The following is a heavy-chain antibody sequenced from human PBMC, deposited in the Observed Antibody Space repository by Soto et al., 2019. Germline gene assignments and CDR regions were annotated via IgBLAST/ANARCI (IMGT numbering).Heavy chain of an antibody. J-gene: IGHJ6*02. Sequence: GPRRLSCAASGLPFRHAWMSSVRQAPGKGLEWVGRIKSITDGGTTDYPAPVHGRFTISREDSKNTPYPERNSLKPDDTPLYYCTRGWAGCVGAPATYGMDVWGQGTTVTVSS. V-gene: IGHV3-15*01. CDR2: IKSITDGGTT. CDR3: TRGWAGCVGAPATYGMDV. D-gene: IGHD2-15*01. CDR1: GLPFRHAW.